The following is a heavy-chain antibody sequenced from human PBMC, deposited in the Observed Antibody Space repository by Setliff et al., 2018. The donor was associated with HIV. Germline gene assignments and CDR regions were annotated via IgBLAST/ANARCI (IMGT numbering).Heavy chain of an antibody. CDR3: ARAAGTFNWFDP. D-gene: IGHD1-1*01. CDR1: GDSISSGGYY. J-gene: IGHJ5*02. V-gene: IGHV4-31*03. Sequence: SETLSLTCTVSGDSISSGGYYWSWIRQHPGKGLEWIGYIYYSGSTYYNPSLKSRVTISVDTSKNQFSLKLSSVTAADTAVYYCARAAGTFNWFDPWGQGTLVTVSS. CDR2: IYYSGST.